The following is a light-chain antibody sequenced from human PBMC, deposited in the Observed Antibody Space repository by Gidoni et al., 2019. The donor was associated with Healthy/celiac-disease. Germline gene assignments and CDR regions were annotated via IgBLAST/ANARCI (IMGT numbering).Light chain of an antibody. CDR1: QSVSSN. Sequence: EIVMTQSPATLSVSPGERATLSCRASQSVSSNLAWYQQTPGQAPRLLIYGASTRATGIPARFSGSGSGTEFTLTISSLQSEDFAVYYCQQYNNWPRTFGQXTKVEIK. CDR2: GAS. CDR3: QQYNNWPRT. V-gene: IGKV3-15*01. J-gene: IGKJ1*01.